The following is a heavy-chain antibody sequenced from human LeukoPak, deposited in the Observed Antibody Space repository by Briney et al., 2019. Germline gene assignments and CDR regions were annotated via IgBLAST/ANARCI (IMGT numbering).Heavy chain of an antibody. D-gene: IGHD4-23*01. Sequence: AETLSLTCTVSGGSISSNSFYWGWIRHPPGKGLEWIGNIYYSGSTYYNPSLKSRATISVNTSKNQFSLKLSSVTAVDTAVCFCARQGDGGTDYWGQGTLVTVSS. CDR1: GGSISSNSFY. CDR2: IYYSGST. CDR3: ARQGDGGTDY. V-gene: IGHV4-39*01. J-gene: IGHJ4*02.